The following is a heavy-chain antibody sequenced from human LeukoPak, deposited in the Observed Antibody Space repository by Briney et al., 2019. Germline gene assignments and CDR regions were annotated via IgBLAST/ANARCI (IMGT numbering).Heavy chain of an antibody. V-gene: IGHV3-23*01. D-gene: IGHD6-6*01. CDR2: ISGSGFT. J-gene: IGHJ4*02. CDR3: ARGLYSSSP. CDR1: GFTFSSYA. Sequence: GGSLRLSCAASGFTFSSYAMSWVRQAPGKGLEWVSAISGSGFTYYADTVKGRCTISRDNSKNTLYLQMNSLRAEDTAVYYCARGLYSSSPWGQGTLVTVSS.